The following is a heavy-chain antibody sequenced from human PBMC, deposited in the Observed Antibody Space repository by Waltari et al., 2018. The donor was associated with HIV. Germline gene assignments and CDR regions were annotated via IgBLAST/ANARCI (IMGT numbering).Heavy chain of an antibody. CDR3: ARARYCSSISCSYFDD. Sequence: EVQLVESGGGLVQSGGSLRLSWAVSGLRFSGSWMSWVRQAPGKGLEWVTNIKEDGSEKYYVDSVKGRFTISRDNAKNSLYLQMNSLRAEDTAMYYCARARYCSSISCSYFDDWGQGTLVTVSS. J-gene: IGHJ4*02. CDR1: GLRFSGSW. CDR2: IKEDGSEK. V-gene: IGHV3-7*01. D-gene: IGHD2-2*01.